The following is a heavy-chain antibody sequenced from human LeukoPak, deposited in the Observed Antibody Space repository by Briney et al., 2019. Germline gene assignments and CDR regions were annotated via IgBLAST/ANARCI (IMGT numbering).Heavy chain of an antibody. CDR3: AKDGGEGTFTFDY. CDR1: GYTLTWYH. CDR2: MTLSGDGT. Sequence: GASVKVSCKASGYTLTWYHMHWVRQAPGQGLEWLGIMTLSGDGTTYAQKFQGRVTMTRDTSTSTFYMDLSSLKSEDTAVYYCAKDGGEGTFTFDYWGQGTLVIVSS. D-gene: IGHD1-1*01. J-gene: IGHJ4*02. V-gene: IGHV1-46*01.